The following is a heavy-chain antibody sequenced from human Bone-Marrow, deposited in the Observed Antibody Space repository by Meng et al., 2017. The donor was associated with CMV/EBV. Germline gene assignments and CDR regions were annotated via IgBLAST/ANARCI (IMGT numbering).Heavy chain of an antibody. CDR1: GFTFDDYT. CDR2: ISWDGGST. CDR3: VGSKDYYYYGMDV. Sequence: GESLKISCAASGFTFDDYTIHWVRQAPGKGLEWGSLISWDGGSTYYADSVKGRFTISRDNSKNALYLQMNSLRTEYTALYYCVGSKDYYYYGMDVWGPGTTVTVSS. D-gene: IGHD1-26*01. J-gene: IGHJ6*02. V-gene: IGHV3-43*01.